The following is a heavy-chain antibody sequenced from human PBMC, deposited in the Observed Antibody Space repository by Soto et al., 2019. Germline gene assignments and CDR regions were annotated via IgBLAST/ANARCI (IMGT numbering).Heavy chain of an antibody. Sequence: QVQLVQSGAEVKKPGASVKVSCKASGYTFTSYYMHWVRQAPGQGLEWMGIINPSGGSTSYAQKFQGRVTMTRDTSTSTVYMELSSLRSEDTAVYYCATEATINDYYYGMDVWGQGTTVTVSS. D-gene: IGHD5-12*01. J-gene: IGHJ6*02. CDR3: ATEATINDYYYGMDV. CDR2: INPSGGST. CDR1: GYTFTSYY. V-gene: IGHV1-46*03.